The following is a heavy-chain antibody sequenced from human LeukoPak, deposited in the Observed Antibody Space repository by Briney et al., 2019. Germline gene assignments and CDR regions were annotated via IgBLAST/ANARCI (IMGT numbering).Heavy chain of an antibody. J-gene: IGHJ4*02. CDR2: INHSGST. Sequence: SETLSLTCAVYGGSFSGYYWSWIRQPPGKGLEWIGEINHSGSTNYNPSLKSRVTISVDTSKNQFSLKLSSVTAADTAVYYCADGGYSYGPFDYRGQGTLVTVSS. CDR1: GGSFSGYY. CDR3: ADGGYSYGPFDY. V-gene: IGHV4-34*01. D-gene: IGHD5-18*01.